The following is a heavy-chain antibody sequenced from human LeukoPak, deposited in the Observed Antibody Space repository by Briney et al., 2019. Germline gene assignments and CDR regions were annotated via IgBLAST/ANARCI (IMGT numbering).Heavy chain of an antibody. CDR1: GYIFTRYG. J-gene: IGHJ4*02. Sequence: ASVKVSCKASGYIFTRYGVTWVRQAPGQGLEWMGWISAYNGNTKYEEKVQDRVTMTTDTSTNTVYMELRSLRSDDSAVYYCGRGIIGYYFDYWGQGTLVTVSS. D-gene: IGHD2-15*01. CDR3: GRGIIGYYFDY. V-gene: IGHV1-18*01. CDR2: ISAYNGNT.